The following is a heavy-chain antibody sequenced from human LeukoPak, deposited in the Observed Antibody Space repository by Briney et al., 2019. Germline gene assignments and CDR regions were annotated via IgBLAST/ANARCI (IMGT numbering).Heavy chain of an antibody. CDR3: ASATLVGPMAY. CDR1: GFTVSSNY. D-gene: IGHD2-2*01. V-gene: IGHV3-53*01. J-gene: IGHJ4*02. Sequence: PGGSLRLSCAASGFTVSSNYMSWVRQAPGKGLEWVSVIYSGGSTYYADSVKGRFTISRDNSKNTLYLQMNSLRAEDTAVYYCASATLVGPMAYWGQGTLVTVSS. CDR2: IYSGGST.